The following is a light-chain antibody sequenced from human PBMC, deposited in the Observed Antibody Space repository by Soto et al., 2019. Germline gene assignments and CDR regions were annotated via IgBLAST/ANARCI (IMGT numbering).Light chain of an antibody. CDR3: QQSNKRPPVT. V-gene: IGKV3-11*01. CDR1: PSVSNS. J-gene: IGKJ4*01. CDR2: DAS. Sequence: ESVLTQSPATLSLSPGERATLSCRASPSVSNSLAWYQHKPGQAPRLLIYDASNRATGVPTKCSGSRSGTDFTLTISSLEPEDFAVYYCQQSNKRPPVTFGGGTRVEIK.